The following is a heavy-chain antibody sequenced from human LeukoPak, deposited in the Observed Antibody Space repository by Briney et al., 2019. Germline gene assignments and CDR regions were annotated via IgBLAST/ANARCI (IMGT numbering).Heavy chain of an antibody. J-gene: IGHJ4*02. CDR1: GFTFSSYA. V-gene: IGHV3-21*06. D-gene: IGHD6-6*01. Sequence: EGSLRLSCRTSGFTFSSYAMNWVRQAPGKGLEWVSSISSSTYIYYSDSVKGRFTISRDNAKNSLFLQMHSLRAEDTAVYYCAKTLEEARLYGNYWGPGTLVTVSS. CDR3: AKTLEEARLYGNY. CDR2: ISSSTYI.